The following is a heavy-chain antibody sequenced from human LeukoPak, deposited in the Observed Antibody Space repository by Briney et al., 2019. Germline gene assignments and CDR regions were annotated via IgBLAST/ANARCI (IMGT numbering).Heavy chain of an antibody. CDR2: ISSSGSTI. Sequence: TGGSLRLSCAASGFTFSSYEMNCVRQAPGKGLEWVSYISSSGSTIYYADSVKGRFTISRDNAKNSLYLQMNSLRDEDTAVYYCARYDVVGGSGSYYNVVSGLDVWGQGTTVTVSS. J-gene: IGHJ6*02. V-gene: IGHV3-48*03. D-gene: IGHD3-10*01. CDR1: GFTFSSYE. CDR3: ARYDVVGGSGSYYNVVSGLDV.